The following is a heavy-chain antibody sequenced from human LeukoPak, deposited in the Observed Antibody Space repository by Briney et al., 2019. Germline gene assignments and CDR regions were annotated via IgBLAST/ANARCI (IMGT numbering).Heavy chain of an antibody. Sequence: PGGSLRLSCAASGFTVSSNYMSWVRQAPGKGLEWVSVIYSGGSTYYADSVKGRFTISRDNSKNTLYLQMNSLRAEDTAVYYCARAGPTYYDFWSGWGAFDYWGQGTLVTVSS. CDR3: ARAGPTYYDFWSGWGAFDY. J-gene: IGHJ4*02. D-gene: IGHD3-3*01. CDR2: IYSGGST. CDR1: GFTVSSNY. V-gene: IGHV3-53*01.